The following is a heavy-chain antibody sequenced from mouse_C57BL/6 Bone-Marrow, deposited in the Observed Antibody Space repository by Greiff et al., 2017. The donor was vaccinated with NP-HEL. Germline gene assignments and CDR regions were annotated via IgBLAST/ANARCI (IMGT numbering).Heavy chain of an antibody. D-gene: IGHD1-1*01. CDR3: ARNDYGSSYDFDY. Sequence: QVQLKESGPGLVQPSHCLSITCTVSGFSLTSYGVHWVRQSPGKGLEWLGVIWSGGSTDYNAAFISRLSISKDNSKSQVFFKMNSLQADDTAIYYCARNDYGSSYDFDYWGQGTTLTVSS. V-gene: IGHV2-2*01. CDR1: GFSLTSYG. J-gene: IGHJ2*01. CDR2: IWSGGST.